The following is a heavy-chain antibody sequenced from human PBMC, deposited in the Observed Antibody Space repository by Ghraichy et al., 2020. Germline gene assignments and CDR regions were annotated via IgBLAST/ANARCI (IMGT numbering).Heavy chain of an antibody. V-gene: IGHV1-2*02. CDR3: ARSLINRSSGWYIMGY. D-gene: IGHD6-19*01. CDR1: GYTFTGYY. Sequence: ASVKVSCKASGYTFTGYYMHWVRQAPGQGLEWMGWINPNSGGTNYAQKFQGRVTMTRDTSISTAYMELSRLRSDDTAVYYCARSLINRSSGWYIMGYWGQGTLVTVSS. J-gene: IGHJ4*02. CDR2: INPNSGGT.